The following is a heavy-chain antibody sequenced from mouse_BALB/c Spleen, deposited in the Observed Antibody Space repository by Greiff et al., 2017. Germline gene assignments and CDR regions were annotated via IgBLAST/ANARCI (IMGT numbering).Heavy chain of an antibody. CDR3: ARDSTMITRGFAY. CDR1: GFSLTSYG. CDR2: IWAGGST. J-gene: IGHJ3*01. Sequence: VQLVESGPGLVAPSQSLSITCTVSGFSLTSYGVHWVRQPPGQGLEWLGVIWAGGSTNYNSALMSRLSISKDNSKSQVFLKMNSLQTDDTAMYYCARDSTMITRGFAYWGQGTLVTVSA. V-gene: IGHV2-9*02. D-gene: IGHD2-4*01.